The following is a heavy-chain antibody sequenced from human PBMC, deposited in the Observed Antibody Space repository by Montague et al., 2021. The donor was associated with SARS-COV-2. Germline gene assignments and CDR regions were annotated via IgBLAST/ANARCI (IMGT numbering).Heavy chain of an antibody. J-gene: IGHJ4*02. D-gene: IGHD3-10*01. CDR2: IYYSGST. CDR3: AKLLWFRGGFDY. Sequence: SETLSLTCTVSGGSISSSSYYWGWIRQPPGKGLEWIGSIYYSGSTYYNPSLKSRVTISVDTSKNQFSLKLSSVTAADTAVYYCAKLLWFRGGFDYGGQGTLVTVSS. V-gene: IGHV4-39*07. CDR1: GGSISSSSYY.